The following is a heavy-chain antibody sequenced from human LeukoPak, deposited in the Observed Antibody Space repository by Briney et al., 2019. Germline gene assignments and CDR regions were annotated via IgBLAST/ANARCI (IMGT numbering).Heavy chain of an antibody. CDR2: INQGGSRL. J-gene: IGHJ4*02. D-gene: IGHD2-8*01. CDR3: ARLKDDVTKLDY. CDR1: GFTFGRYW. V-gene: IGHV3-7*01. Sequence: GGSLRLSCAGSGFTFGRYWMSWVRQAPGKGLEWVASINQGGSRLHYLDSVTGRFIISRDDAQNSLFPQMTRLRVDDTAVYYCARLKDDVTKLDYWGQGTLVSVSS.